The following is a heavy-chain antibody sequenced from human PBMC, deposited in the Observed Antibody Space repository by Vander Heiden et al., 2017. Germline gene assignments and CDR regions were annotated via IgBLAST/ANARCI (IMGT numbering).Heavy chain of an antibody. V-gene: IGHV3-23*01. J-gene: IGHJ4*02. D-gene: IGHD4-17*01. Sequence: EVQLLESGGGLVQPGGSLRLSCAASGFTFSSYAMGGVRQAPGKGLGWVSAISGSGGNTYYADSVKGRFTISRDNSKNTLYLQMNSLRAEDTAVYYCAKDQAVNGDFDYWGQGTLVTVSS. CDR1: GFTFSSYA. CDR3: AKDQAVNGDFDY. CDR2: ISGSGGNT.